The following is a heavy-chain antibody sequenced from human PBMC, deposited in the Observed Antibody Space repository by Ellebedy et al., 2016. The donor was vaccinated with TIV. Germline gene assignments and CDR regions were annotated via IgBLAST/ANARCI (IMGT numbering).Heavy chain of an antibody. J-gene: IGHJ4*02. CDR3: AKNPSADWPDPFDY. CDR1: GFTFSSYA. V-gene: IGHV3-23*01. D-gene: IGHD3-9*01. CDR2: ISGSGGST. Sequence: GESLKISCAASGFTFSSYAMSWVRQAPGKGLEWVSAISGSGGSTYYADSVKGRFTISRDNSKNTLYLQMNSLRAEDTAVYYCAKNPSADWPDPFDYWGQGTLVTVSS.